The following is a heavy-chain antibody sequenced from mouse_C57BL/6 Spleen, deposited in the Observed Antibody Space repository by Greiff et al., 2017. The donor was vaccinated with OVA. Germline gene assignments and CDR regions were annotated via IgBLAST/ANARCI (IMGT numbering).Heavy chain of an antibody. CDR1: GYTFTDYE. J-gene: IGHJ2*01. Sequence: VQRVESGAELVRPGASVTLSCKASGYTFTDYEMHWVKQTPVHGLEWIGAIDPETGGTAYNQKFKGKAILTADKSSSTAYMELRSLTSEDSAVYYCTRSERENFDYWGQGTTLTVSS. CDR3: TRSERENFDY. CDR2: IDPETGGT. V-gene: IGHV1-15*01.